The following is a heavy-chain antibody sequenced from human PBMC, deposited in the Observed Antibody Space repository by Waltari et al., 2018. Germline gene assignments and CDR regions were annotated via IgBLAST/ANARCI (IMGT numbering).Heavy chain of an antibody. V-gene: IGHV3-7*03. CDR2: IKQDGTEQ. J-gene: IGHJ4*02. D-gene: IGHD3-16*01. CDR3: ARGGGDGQVHH. Sequence: DVQLTASGGGLVQPGGSLRLSCEGSGFTFYPFWMTWPRQVPGKGREWVANIKQDGTEQYFVDSFKGRFTISRDNAKRSLYLQMNNLRVDDTAMYYCARGGGDGQVHHWGQGTLVTVSS. CDR1: GFTFYPFW.